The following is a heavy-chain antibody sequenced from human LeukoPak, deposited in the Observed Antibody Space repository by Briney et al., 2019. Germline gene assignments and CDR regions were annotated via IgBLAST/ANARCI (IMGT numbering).Heavy chain of an antibody. D-gene: IGHD4-17*01. J-gene: IGHJ4*02. Sequence: PSETLSLTCTVSGGSISSSSYYWGWIRQPPGKGLEWIGSIYYSGSTYYNPSLKSRVTISVDTSKNQFSLKLTSVTAADTAVYYCARGGLIYGDRYYFDYWGQGTLVTVSS. CDR3: ARGGLIYGDRYYFDY. CDR2: IYYSGST. V-gene: IGHV4-39*07. CDR1: GGSISSSSYY.